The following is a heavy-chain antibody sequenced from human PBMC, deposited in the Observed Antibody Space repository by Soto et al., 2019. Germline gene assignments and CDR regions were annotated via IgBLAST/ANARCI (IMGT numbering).Heavy chain of an antibody. J-gene: IGHJ4*02. V-gene: IGHV3-23*01. CDR1: GFSVSNYA. D-gene: IGHD1-26*01. Sequence: EVQLLESGGGLVQPGGSLRLSCAASGFSVSNYAMSWVRQAPGKGLELVSAISDRGISTYYAESVKGRFNITKDTSKNTLYLQMNRLRADDTALYYCSKGIKWELPLECWGQGTLVTVSS. CDR2: ISDRGIST. CDR3: SKGIKWELPLEC.